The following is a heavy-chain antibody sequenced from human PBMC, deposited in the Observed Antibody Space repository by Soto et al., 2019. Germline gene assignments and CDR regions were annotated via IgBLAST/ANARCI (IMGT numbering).Heavy chain of an antibody. D-gene: IGHD3-16*02. J-gene: IGHJ4*01. Sequence: GGSLRLSCAATGSTFTRTAVTWVRQSPGKGLGWVSSIDGSGENTYYLDSVRGRFTISRDNSKNTVYLQMDSLRVEDTAIYYCATGQWNMGVIMPFDSWGQGTLVTVSS. CDR2: IDGSGENT. CDR1: GSTFTRTA. V-gene: IGHV3-23*01. CDR3: ATGQWNMGVIMPFDS.